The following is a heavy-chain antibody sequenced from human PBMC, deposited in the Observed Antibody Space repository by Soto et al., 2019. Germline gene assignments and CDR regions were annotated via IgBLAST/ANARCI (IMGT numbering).Heavy chain of an antibody. J-gene: IGHJ6*02. Sequence: GSLRLSCAASGFTFRGYWMQWVRQAPGKGLVWVSWINSDGSSTSYADSVKGRFTISRDNAKNTLYLQMNSLRAEDTAVYYCASEWSFRGTNLYYYYYGMDVWGQGTTVTVSS. CDR3: ASEWSFRGTNLYYYYYGMDV. D-gene: IGHD3-16*01. CDR1: GFTFRGYW. V-gene: IGHV3-74*01. CDR2: INSDGSST.